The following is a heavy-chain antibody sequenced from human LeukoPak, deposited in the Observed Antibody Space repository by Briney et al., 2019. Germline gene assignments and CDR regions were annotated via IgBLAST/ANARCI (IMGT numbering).Heavy chain of an antibody. J-gene: IGHJ4*02. V-gene: IGHV3-74*01. D-gene: IGHD1-26*01. CDR2: INSDGSFT. Sequence: GGSLRLSCAAYGFTFSSYWMHWVRQAPGKGLVWVSRINSDGSFTTYADSVKGRFTISRDNAKNMLYLQMNSLRAEDTAVYYCARVQLGVGADGWGQGTLVTVSS. CDR1: GFTFSSYW. CDR3: ARVQLGVGADG.